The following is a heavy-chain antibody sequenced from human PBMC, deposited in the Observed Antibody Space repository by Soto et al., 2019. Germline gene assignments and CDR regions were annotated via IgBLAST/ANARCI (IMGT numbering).Heavy chain of an antibody. CDR2: INHSGST. CDR3: ERLGAYYQLLAP. J-gene: IGHJ5*02. D-gene: IGHD3-22*01. V-gene: IGHV4-34*01. CDR1: GGSFSTYY. Sequence: PSETLSLTCAVYGGSFSTYYWRWIRQPPGKGLEWIGEINHSGSTNYNPSLKSRVTISVDTSKNQFSLGLSPVTAADTAVYYCERLGAYYQLLAPWGPGTLVTVSS.